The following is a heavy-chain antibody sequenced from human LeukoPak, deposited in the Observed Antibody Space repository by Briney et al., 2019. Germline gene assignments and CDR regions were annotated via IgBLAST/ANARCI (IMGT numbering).Heavy chain of an antibody. V-gene: IGHV4-34*01. CDR2: INHSGST. CDR3: ARGSKMLGYNWFDP. D-gene: IGHD1-26*01. CDR1: GGSFSGYY. J-gene: IGHJ5*02. Sequence: SETLSLACAVYGGSFSGYYWNWIRQPPGKGLEWIGEINHSGSTNYIPSLKSRVTISVDTSKNQFSLKLSSVTAADTAVYYCARGSKMLGYNWFDPWGQGTLVTVSS.